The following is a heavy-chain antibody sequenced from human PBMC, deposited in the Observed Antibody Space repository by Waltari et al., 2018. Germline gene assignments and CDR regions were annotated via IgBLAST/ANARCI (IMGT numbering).Heavy chain of an antibody. CDR2: IIPIFGTA. CDR1: GGTFSSYA. Sequence: QVQLVQSGAEVKKPGSSVKVSCKASGGTFSSYAISWVRQAPGQGLEWMGRIIPIFGTANYAQKFKGRVTITADKSTSTAYMELSSLRSEDTAVYYCARGRGRFLEWLLHYYGMDVWGQGTTVTVSS. CDR3: ARGRGRFLEWLLHYYGMDV. J-gene: IGHJ6*02. V-gene: IGHV1-69*08. D-gene: IGHD3-3*01.